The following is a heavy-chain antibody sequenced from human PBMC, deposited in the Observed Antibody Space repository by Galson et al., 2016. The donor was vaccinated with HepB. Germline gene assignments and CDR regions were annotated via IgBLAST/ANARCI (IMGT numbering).Heavy chain of an antibody. CDR3: ARASSDRSDQHSFFDH. CDR2: ISGAGGNS. J-gene: IGHJ4*02. CDR1: GFTFNNFA. D-gene: IGHD6-6*01. Sequence: SLRLSCAASGFTFNNFAMSWVRQTPGRRLEWVSAISGAGGNSYHADSVKGRLTISRDNSKNTVYLQMDSLKVRSVTAADTAVYFCARASSDRSDQHSFFDHWGQGTLVIVSS. V-gene: IGHV3-23*01.